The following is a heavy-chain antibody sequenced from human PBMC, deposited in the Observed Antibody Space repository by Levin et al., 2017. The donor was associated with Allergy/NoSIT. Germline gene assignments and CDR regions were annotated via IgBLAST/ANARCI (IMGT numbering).Heavy chain of an antibody. CDR2: IHHRGST. D-gene: IGHD2-2*01. V-gene: IGHV4-31*03. CDR3: ARDSTSFQMDY. J-gene: IGHJ4*02. Sequence: SETLSLTCTVSGGSMNSGGFYWSWIRQHPGKGLEWIGYIHHRGSTHYNPSLKSRLTISVDTSKNQFSLILRSVTAADTAGYFCARDSTSFQMDYWGQGTLVTVSS. CDR1: GGSMNSGGFY.